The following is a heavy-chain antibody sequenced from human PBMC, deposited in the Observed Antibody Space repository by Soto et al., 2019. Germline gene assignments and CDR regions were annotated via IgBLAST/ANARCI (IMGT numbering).Heavy chain of an antibody. CDR2: ISSSGDSA. D-gene: IGHD4-17*01. CDR3: AHPRGYGVFDAVDI. V-gene: IGHV3-23*01. J-gene: IGHJ3*02. CDR1: GFIFSTYA. Sequence: GGSLRLSCAASGFIFSTYAMNWVRQAPGKGLEWVSAISSSGDSAYYAESVRGRSTISRANSINTLYLHMRSLRPENTAVYYCAHPRGYGVFDAVDIWGQGTMVTVSS.